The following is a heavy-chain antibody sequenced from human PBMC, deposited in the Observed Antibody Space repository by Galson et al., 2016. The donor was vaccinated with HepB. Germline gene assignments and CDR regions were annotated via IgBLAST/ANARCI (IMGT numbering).Heavy chain of an antibody. J-gene: IGHJ6*02. V-gene: IGHV1-18*01. CDR2: ISGYNGNT. CDR3: ARDPFGSIGGGYYYYYGMDV. CDR1: GYTFTSNG. Sequence: SVKVSCKASGYTFTSNGVSWVRQAPGQGLEWMGWISGYNGNTEYGQKILGRVTMTTDISASTAYMELRSLRSDDTAVYYCARDPFGSIGGGYYYYYGMDVWGQGTTVTVSS. D-gene: IGHD3-16*01.